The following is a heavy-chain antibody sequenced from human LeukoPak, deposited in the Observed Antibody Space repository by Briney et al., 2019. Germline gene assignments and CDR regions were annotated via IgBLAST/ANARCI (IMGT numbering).Heavy chain of an antibody. J-gene: IGHJ6*03. CDR2: IYYNGST. CDR3: ATASSQDSYYYYYMDV. V-gene: IGHV4-39*07. Sequence: PSETLSLTCSVSGGSISSSSYYWGWIRPPPGQELDWIGSIYYNGSTYYYPSHKSRVTISVDTSKTQFSLKLSSVPAADTAVYYCATASSQDSYYYYYMDVWGKGTTVPVSS. D-gene: IGHD6-13*01. CDR1: GGSISSSSYY.